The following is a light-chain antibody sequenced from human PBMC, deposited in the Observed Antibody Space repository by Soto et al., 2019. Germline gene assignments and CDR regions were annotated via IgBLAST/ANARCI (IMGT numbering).Light chain of an antibody. J-gene: IGLJ1*01. Sequence: QSVLTQPPSASGSPGQSVTISCTGTSSDVGGYNYVSWFQQHPGKAPKLIIHEVNQRPSGVPGRFSGSKSGNTASLTVSGLQAEDEGNYYCSSYGGYNNVVFGTGTKVTVL. V-gene: IGLV2-8*01. CDR2: EVN. CDR3: SSYGGYNNVV. CDR1: SSDVGGYNY.